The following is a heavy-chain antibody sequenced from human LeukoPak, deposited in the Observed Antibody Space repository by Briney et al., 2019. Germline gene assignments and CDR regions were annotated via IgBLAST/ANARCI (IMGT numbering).Heavy chain of an antibody. Sequence: ASVKVSCKASGYTFTGYYMHWVRQAPGQGLEWMGWINPNSGGTNYAQKFQGRVTMTRDTSISTAYMELSRLRSDDTAVYYCARDLPLTGLYDYWGHGTLVTVSS. D-gene: IGHD3-9*01. J-gene: IGHJ4*01. CDR2: INPNSGGT. CDR3: ARDLPLTGLYDY. V-gene: IGHV1-2*02. CDR1: GYTFTGYY.